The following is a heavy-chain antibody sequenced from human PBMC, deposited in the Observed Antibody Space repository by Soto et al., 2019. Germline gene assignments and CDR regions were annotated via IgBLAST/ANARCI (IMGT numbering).Heavy chain of an antibody. CDR1: GGSISSGGYY. J-gene: IGHJ4*02. CDR2: IYYSGST. CDR3: ASFAYFDWVAFDY. V-gene: IGHV4-31*03. D-gene: IGHD3-9*01. Sequence: SETLSLTCTVSGGSISSGGYYWSWIRQHPGKGLEWIGYIYYSGSTYYNPSLKSRVTISVDMSKNQFSLKLSSVTAADTAVYYCASFAYFDWVAFDYWGQGTLVTVSS.